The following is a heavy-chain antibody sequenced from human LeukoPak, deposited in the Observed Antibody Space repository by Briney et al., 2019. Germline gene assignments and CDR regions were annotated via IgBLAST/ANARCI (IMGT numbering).Heavy chain of an antibody. V-gene: IGHV4-4*09. Sequence: PSETLSLTCTVSGGSIGNYYWSWIRQPPGKGLEWIGYIYPSGGTNNNPSLKSRGTISLDTSKNQFFLELSSVTAADTAVYYCARLILGGNNWFDPWGQGALVTVSS. CDR3: ARLILGGNNWFDP. D-gene: IGHD3-16*01. CDR1: GGSIGNYY. CDR2: IYPSGGT. J-gene: IGHJ5*02.